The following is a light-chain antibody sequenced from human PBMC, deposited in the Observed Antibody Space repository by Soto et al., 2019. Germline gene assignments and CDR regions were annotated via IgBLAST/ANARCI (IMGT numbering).Light chain of an antibody. CDR1: STDFVSYNR. Sequence: QSALTQPPSVSGSPGKSVTISCTGTSTDFVSYNRVSWYQQPPGTAPKLIIYESSNRPSGVPDRFSGSKSGNTASLTISGLQAADGADYYCSLYTSENTYVFGTGTKVTVL. V-gene: IGLV2-18*01. J-gene: IGLJ1*01. CDR3: SLYTSENTYV. CDR2: ESS.